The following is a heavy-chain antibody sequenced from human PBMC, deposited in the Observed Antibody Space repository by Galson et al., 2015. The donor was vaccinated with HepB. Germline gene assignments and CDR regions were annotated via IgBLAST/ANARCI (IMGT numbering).Heavy chain of an antibody. J-gene: IGHJ4*02. CDR3: AKEAAAGLRFLEWVFDY. V-gene: IGHV3-23*01. CDR2: ISGRGGST. Sequence: SLRLSGPASGFTFSSYAMSWVREAPGEGLEWVSAISGRGGSTYYADSVKGRFTISRDNSKNTLYLQMNSLRAEDTAVYYCAKEAAAGLRFLEWVFDYWGQGTLVTVSS. D-gene: IGHD3-3*01. CDR1: GFTFSSYA.